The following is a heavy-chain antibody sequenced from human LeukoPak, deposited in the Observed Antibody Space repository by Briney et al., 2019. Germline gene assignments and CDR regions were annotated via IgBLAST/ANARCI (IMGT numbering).Heavy chain of an antibody. CDR3: ARHGLGRGVYITRQYNYYMDV. CDR2: INHSGST. J-gene: IGHJ6*04. Sequence: SETLSLTCAVYGGSFSGYYWSWIRQPPGSGLEWIGEINHSGSTNYNPSLKSRVTVSIDTSKNQFSLKLRSLTAADTAIYFCARHGLGRGVYITRQYNYYMDVWGTGTAVTVSS. V-gene: IGHV4-34*01. D-gene: IGHD3-10*01. CDR1: GGSFSGYY.